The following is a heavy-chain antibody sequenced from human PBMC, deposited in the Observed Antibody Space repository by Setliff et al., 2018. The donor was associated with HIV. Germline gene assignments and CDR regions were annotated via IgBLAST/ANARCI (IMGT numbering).Heavy chain of an antibody. CDR1: GYSISSGCY. V-gene: IGHV4-38-2*01. Sequence: PSETLSLTCVVSGYSISSGCYWGWIRQPPGKRLEWIGIIFHSGSTSYNPSLKSRVTIAVDTSKKQFSLNLNSGTAADTAVYYCARGTSTRVRGVFEERVPGSQWGQGTLVTVSS. CDR3: ARGTSTRVRGVFEERVPGSQ. J-gene: IGHJ4*02. CDR2: IFHSGST. D-gene: IGHD3-10*01.